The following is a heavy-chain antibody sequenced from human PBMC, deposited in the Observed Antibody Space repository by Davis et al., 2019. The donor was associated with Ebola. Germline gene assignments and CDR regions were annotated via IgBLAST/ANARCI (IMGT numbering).Heavy chain of an antibody. D-gene: IGHD3-22*01. CDR2: IIPIFGTA. J-gene: IGHJ4*02. CDR1: GGTFSSYA. CDR3: ARKPEYDSSGYYGGLDY. Sequence: SVKVSCKASGGTFSSYAISWVRQAPGQGLEWMGGIIPIFGTANYAQKFQGRVTITADESTSTAYMELSSLRSEDTAVYYCARKPEYDSSGYYGGLDYWGQGTLVTVSS. V-gene: IGHV1-69*13.